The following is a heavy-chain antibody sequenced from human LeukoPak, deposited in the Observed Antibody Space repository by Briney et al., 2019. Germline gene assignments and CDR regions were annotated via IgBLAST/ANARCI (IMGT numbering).Heavy chain of an antibody. D-gene: IGHD2-2*01. CDR3: TRGLVV. CDR1: GFTFSEFE. V-gene: IGHV3-48*03. CDR2: ISSGGTTI. Sequence: QPGGSLRLSCAASGFTFSEFEMNWVRQAPGKGLEWVSDISSGGTTIFYADSVKGRFTISRDNAKNSLYLQMNSLRDEDTAIYYSTRGLVVWGQGALVTVSS. J-gene: IGHJ4*02.